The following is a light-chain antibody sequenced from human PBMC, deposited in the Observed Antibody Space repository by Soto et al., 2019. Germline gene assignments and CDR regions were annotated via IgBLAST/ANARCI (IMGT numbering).Light chain of an antibody. J-gene: IGKJ4*01. CDR1: QTVSRRY. CDR3: QQYSSSPELT. CDR2: DAS. Sequence: EIVLTQSPGTLSLSPGESATLSCRASQTVSRRYLAWYQQKPGQAPRLLMYDASSRATGIPDRFSGSGSGTDFTLTINRLEPEDFAVYYCQQYSSSPELTFGGGTKVDIK. V-gene: IGKV3-20*01.